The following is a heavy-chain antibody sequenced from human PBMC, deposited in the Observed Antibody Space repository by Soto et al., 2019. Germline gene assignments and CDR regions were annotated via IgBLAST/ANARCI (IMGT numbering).Heavy chain of an antibody. J-gene: IGHJ3*02. CDR2: MNSNSGAN. V-gene: IGHV1-2*04. Sequence: ASVQVSCKASGYTVGGFYIHWLRQAPGQGLGWVGPMNSNSGANTYAHKFQDSVAMTRDTPVSTAYMDLDMLTSDDTAIYYCAIIMTHSDSFDIWGQGTMVTVSS. CDR3: AIIMTHSDSFDI. D-gene: IGHD3-16*01. CDR1: GYTVGGFY.